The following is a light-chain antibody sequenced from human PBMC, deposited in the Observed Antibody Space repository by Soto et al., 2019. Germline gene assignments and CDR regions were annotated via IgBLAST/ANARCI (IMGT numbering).Light chain of an antibody. CDR2: AAS. J-gene: IGKJ1*01. Sequence: DVQMTQSPSSLSASVGDRVTITCRASQNIADFLNWYQQKSGKAPKLLIYAASRLQTGVPSRFSGSRSETDFTLTINSLQPEDFATYYCHQIYRIPQTFGQGTEVEL. CDR1: QNIADF. V-gene: IGKV1-39*01. CDR3: HQIYRIPQT.